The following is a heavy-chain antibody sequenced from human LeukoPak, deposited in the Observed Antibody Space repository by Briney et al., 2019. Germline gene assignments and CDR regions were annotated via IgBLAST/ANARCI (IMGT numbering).Heavy chain of an antibody. Sequence: GGSQRLSCAASGFTFSSYAMSWVRQAPGKGLEWVSAISGSGGSTYYADSVKGRFTISRDNSKNTLYLQMNSLTAEDTAVYYCAKEVEGEWELLSYWGQGTLVTVSS. D-gene: IGHD1-26*01. CDR3: AKEVEGEWELLSY. CDR1: GFTFSSYA. V-gene: IGHV3-23*01. J-gene: IGHJ4*02. CDR2: ISGSGGST.